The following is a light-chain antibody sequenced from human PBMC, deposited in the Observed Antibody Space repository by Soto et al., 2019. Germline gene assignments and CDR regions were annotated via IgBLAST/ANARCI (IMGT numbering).Light chain of an antibody. CDR3: QQYNNWPMYT. CDR2: DAF. CDR1: QSVSSN. Sequence: EIVMTQSPATLSVSPGETATLSCRASQSVSSNLAWYQQKPVQAPRLLIYDAFTMATGITASFSGSGSGTDFTLTSSRLQSDDFAVYDCQQYNNWPMYTFGQGTKLEIK. J-gene: IGKJ2*01. V-gene: IGKV3-15*01.